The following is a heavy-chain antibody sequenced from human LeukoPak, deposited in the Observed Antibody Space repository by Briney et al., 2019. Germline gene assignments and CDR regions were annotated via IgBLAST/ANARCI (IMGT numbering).Heavy chain of an antibody. J-gene: IGHJ6*03. Sequence: ASVKVSCKASGGTFSSYAISWVRQAPGQGLEWMGGIIPTFGTANYAQKFQGRVTITTDESTSTAYMELSSLRSEDTAVYYCARVQYSSPSFGYYYYYMDVGGKGTTVTVSS. CDR1: GGTFSSYA. CDR2: IIPTFGTA. CDR3: ARVQYSSPSFGYYYYYMDV. V-gene: IGHV1-69*05. D-gene: IGHD6-6*01.